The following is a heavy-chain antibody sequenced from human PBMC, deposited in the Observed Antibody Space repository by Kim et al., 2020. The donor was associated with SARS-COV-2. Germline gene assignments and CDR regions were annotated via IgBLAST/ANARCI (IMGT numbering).Heavy chain of an antibody. Sequence: AQKLQGRVTMTTDTSPSTAYMELRSLRSDDTAVYYCARRTSTVGDDAFDIWGQGTMVTVSS. CDR3: ARRTSTVGDDAFDI. V-gene: IGHV1-18*01. D-gene: IGHD1-26*01. J-gene: IGHJ3*02.